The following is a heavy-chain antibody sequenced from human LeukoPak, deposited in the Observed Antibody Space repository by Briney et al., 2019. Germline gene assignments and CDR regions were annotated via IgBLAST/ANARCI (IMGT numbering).Heavy chain of an antibody. J-gene: IGHJ4*02. CDR2: IYYSGST. CDR1: GGSISSYY. CDR3: ARGDCSRGSCYSFWGTRPVGYFDY. V-gene: IGHV4-59*08. Sequence: PSETLSLTCTVSGGSISSYYWSWIRQPPGKGLEWIGYIYYSGSTNYNPSLKSRVTISVDTSKNQFSLKLSSVTAADTAVYYCARGDCSRGSCYSFWGTRPVGYFDYWGQGTLVTVSS. D-gene: IGHD2-15*01.